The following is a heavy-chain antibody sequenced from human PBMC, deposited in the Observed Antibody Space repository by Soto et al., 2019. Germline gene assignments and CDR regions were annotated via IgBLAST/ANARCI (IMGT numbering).Heavy chain of an antibody. CDR2: IYYGGST. CDR1: GGSISSGGYY. J-gene: IGHJ6*02. CDR3: ARLITMVRGVIMDYYYYYGMDV. Sequence: LSLTCTVSGGSISSGGYYWSWIRQHPGKGLEWIGYIYYGGSTYYNPSLKSRVTISVDTSKNQFSLKPSSVTAADTAVYYCARLITMVRGVIMDYYYYYGMDVWGQGTTVTVSS. V-gene: IGHV4-31*03. D-gene: IGHD3-10*01.